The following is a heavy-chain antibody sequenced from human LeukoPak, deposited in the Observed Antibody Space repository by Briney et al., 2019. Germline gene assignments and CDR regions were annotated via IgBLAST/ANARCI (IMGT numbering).Heavy chain of an antibody. Sequence: GGSLRLSCAASGFTFSSYGMHWVRQGPGKGLEWVAVISPDGSGKYYADSVKGRFTISRDNSMNTLFLQMNSLRGEDTAVYYCAKERGAFSLYDYWGQGTLVTVSS. CDR2: ISPDGSGK. CDR3: AKERGAFSLYDY. D-gene: IGHD2-15*01. V-gene: IGHV3-30*18. J-gene: IGHJ4*02. CDR1: GFTFSSYG.